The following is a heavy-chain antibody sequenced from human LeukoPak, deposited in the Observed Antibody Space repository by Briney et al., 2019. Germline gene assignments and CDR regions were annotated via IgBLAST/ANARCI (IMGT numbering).Heavy chain of an antibody. J-gene: IGHJ4*02. V-gene: IGHV3-23*01. CDR2: ISDSSDTT. CDR3: VKGGVASIKDY. D-gene: IGHD5-12*01. Sequence: GGSLRLSCTASGFSFDSYSMTWVRQAPGKGLEWVSSISDSSDTTYYAGPVRGRFTMSRDNSMNILYLQLNSLRAEDTAVYFCVKGGVASIKDYWGQGTLVTVSS. CDR1: GFSFDSYS.